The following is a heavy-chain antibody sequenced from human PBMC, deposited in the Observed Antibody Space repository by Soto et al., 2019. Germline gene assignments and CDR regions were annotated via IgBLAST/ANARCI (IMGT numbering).Heavy chain of an antibody. D-gene: IGHD6-6*01. V-gene: IGHV1-69*06. CDR3: ARWEYSSSSVYYYGMDV. CDR1: GGTFSSYA. CDR2: IIPIFGTA. J-gene: IGHJ6*02. Sequence: GASVKVSCKASGGTFSSYAISWVRQAPGQGLEWMGGIIPIFGTANYAQKFQGRVTITADKSTSTAYMELSSLRSEDTAVYYCARWEYSSSSVYYYGMDVWGQGTTVTVSS.